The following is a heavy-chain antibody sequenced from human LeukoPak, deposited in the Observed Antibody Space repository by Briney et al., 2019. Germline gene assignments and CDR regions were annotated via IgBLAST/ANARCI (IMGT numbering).Heavy chain of an antibody. J-gene: IGHJ1*01. D-gene: IGHD3-22*01. CDR2: TRNKINSYTT. V-gene: IGHV3-72*01. Sequence: GGSLRLSCAASGFTFSEHYMDWVRQAPGKGLEWVGRTRNKINSYTTEYAASVKGRFTISRDDSKNALYLQMNSLKTEDTAVYYCTTDLYDSSGYYHGYFQHWGQGTLVTVSS. CDR3: TTDLYDSSGYYHGYFQH. CDR1: GFTFSEHY.